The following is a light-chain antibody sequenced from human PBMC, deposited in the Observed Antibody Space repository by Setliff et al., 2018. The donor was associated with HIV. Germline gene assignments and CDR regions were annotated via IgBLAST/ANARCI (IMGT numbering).Light chain of an antibody. CDR2: EVS. J-gene: IGLJ1*01. CDR3: CSYAGLNTFYV. CDR1: SSDIGSYNL. Sequence: QSALAQPASVSGSPGQSITISCTGTSSDIGSYNLVSWYQQHPGKAPKLMIYEVSTRPSGVSNRFSGSKSGNTASLTISGLQAEDEADYYCCSYAGLNTFYVFGTGTKV. V-gene: IGLV2-23*02.